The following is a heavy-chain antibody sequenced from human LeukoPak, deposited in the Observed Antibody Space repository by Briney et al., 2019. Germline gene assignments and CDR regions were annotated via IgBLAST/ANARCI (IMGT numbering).Heavy chain of an antibody. CDR2: ISASGGPT. CDR3: AKEPREYCSSTSCPNWFDS. J-gene: IGHJ5*01. Sequence: GGSLRLSCAASGYTLNNYTMSTVRQAPWKRLEWVSAISASGGPTYYADSVKGRFTISRDHSESTLFLQMNSLRAEDTAVYYCAKEPREYCSSTSCPNWFDSWGQGTLVTVSS. CDR1: GYTLNNYT. D-gene: IGHD2-2*01. V-gene: IGHV3-23*01.